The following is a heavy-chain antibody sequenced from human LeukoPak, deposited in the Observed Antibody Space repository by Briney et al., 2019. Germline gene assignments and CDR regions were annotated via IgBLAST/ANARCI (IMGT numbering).Heavy chain of an antibody. J-gene: IGHJ5*02. CDR1: GFTVSSNY. D-gene: IGHD1-1*01. CDR3: ARDINWALGNP. CDR2: IYSGGST. V-gene: IGHV3-53*01. Sequence: PGGSLRLSCAASGFTVSSNYTNWVRQAPGKGLEWVSVIYSGGSTYYADSVKGRFTISRDNSKNTLYLQMNSLRAEDTAVYYCARDINWALGNPWGQGTLVIVSS.